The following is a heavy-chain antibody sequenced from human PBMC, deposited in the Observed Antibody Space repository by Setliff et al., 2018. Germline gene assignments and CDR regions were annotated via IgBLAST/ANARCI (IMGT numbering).Heavy chain of an antibody. D-gene: IGHD2-2*01. Sequence: SETLSLTCTVPGGSISSISYCWGWIRQPPGKGLEWIGTVYDSGTTYYNPSLKSRVTIFVDTSKNQFSLNLNSVTAADSGVYYCASCRYQVPYDYWGQGILVTVSS. CDR3: ASCRYQVPYDY. CDR1: GGSISSISYC. J-gene: IGHJ4*02. CDR2: VYDSGTT. V-gene: IGHV4-39*01.